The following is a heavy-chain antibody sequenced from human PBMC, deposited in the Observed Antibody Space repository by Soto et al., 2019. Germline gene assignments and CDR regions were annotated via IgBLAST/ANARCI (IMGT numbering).Heavy chain of an antibody. CDR3: ARANWYSEY. V-gene: IGHV4-59*11. D-gene: IGHD7-27*01. CDR1: GGSINNHY. J-gene: IGHJ4*02. Sequence: QVHLQESGPGLVKPSETLSLTCTVSGGSINNHYWSWIRQPPGKGLEWIGYIYYTGSTNYNPSLMSRVTMSVDTSKSQFSLNLTSLTAADTAIYYCARANWYSEYWGQGTLITVSS. CDR2: IYYTGST.